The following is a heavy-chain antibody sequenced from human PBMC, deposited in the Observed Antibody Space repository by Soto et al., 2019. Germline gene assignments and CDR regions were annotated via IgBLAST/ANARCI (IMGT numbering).Heavy chain of an antibody. V-gene: IGHV4-39*02. CDR1: GVSIHNSHSF. CDR3: GRVVEGATRHTDSDS. D-gene: IGHD2-15*01. Sequence: SETLSLTCAVSGVSIHNSHSFWGWIRQPPGKGLEFIGSVYHSGGSYYNPSLKGRVTISVDTSNNQISLRVNSVTAADTAVYYCGRVVEGATRHTDSDSWGQGMLVTSPQ. CDR2: VYHSGGS. J-gene: IGHJ5*02.